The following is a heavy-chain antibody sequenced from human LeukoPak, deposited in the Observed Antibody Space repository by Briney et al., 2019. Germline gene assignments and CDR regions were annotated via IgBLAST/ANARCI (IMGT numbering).Heavy chain of an antibody. J-gene: IGHJ4*02. D-gene: IGHD6-6*01. V-gene: IGHV3-48*03. CDR1: GFTFSSYW. Sequence: GGSLRLSCAASGFTFSSYWMTWVRQAQGKGLEWVSYISSSGSTIFYADSVKGRFTISRDNAKNSLYLQMNSLRAEDTAVYYCARDLEYTTSSGDYWGQGTLVIVSS. CDR3: ARDLEYTTSSGDY. CDR2: ISSSGSTI.